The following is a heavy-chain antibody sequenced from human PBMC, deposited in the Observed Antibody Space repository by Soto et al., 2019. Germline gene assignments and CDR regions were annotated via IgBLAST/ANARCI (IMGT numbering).Heavy chain of an antibody. D-gene: IGHD3-16*01. V-gene: IGHV1-69*13. CDR2: IIPIFGTA. CDR3: ASCFRKGDYYYGMDV. J-gene: IGHJ6*02. Sequence: SVKVSCKASGGTFSSYAISWVRQAPGQGLEWMGGIIPIFGTANYAQKFQGRVTITADESTSTAYMELSSLRSEDTAVYYCASCFRKGDYYYGMDVWGQGTTVTVSS. CDR1: GGTFSSYA.